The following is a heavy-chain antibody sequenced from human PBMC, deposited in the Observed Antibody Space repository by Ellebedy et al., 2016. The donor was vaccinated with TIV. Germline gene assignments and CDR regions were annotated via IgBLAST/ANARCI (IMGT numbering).Heavy chain of an antibody. CDR3: GRNFVAGSHRIDY. D-gene: IGHD3-16*02. Sequence: AASVKVSCKASGYTFTDRGISWVRQAPGQGLEYMGWIHGYNANTNYAQRFKDRVTMTTDTSTSTAYMELRSLRSDDTAVYYCGRNFVAGSHRIDYWGQGTLVTVSS. J-gene: IGHJ4*02. V-gene: IGHV1-18*04. CDR2: IHGYNANT. CDR1: GYTFTDRG.